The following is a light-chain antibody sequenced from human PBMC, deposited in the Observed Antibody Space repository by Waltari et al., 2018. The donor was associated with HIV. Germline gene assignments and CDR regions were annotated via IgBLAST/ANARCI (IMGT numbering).Light chain of an antibody. CDR2: RNN. CDR1: SSNIGSNY. V-gene: IGLV1-47*01. Sequence: QSVLTQPPSASGTPGQRVTISCSGSSSNIGSNYVYCYQQLPGTAPKLLIYRNNQPPSGVPDRFSGSKSGTSASLAISGLRSEDEADYYCAAWDDSLSGSYVFGTGTKVTVL. J-gene: IGLJ1*01. CDR3: AAWDDSLSGSYV.